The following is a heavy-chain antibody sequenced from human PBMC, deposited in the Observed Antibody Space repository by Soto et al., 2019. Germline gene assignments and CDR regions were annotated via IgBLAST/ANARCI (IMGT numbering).Heavy chain of an antibody. V-gene: IGHV4-39*01. J-gene: IGHJ6*02. CDR1: GGAISSSSYY. CDR2: IYYSGST. D-gene: IGHD3-3*01. CDR3: ARLTIFGTYYYYYGMDV. Sequence: SETLSLTCTVSGGAISSSSYYWCWIRQPPGKGLEWIGSIYYSGSTYYNPSLKSRVTISVDTSKNQFSLKLSSVTAADTAVYYCARLTIFGTYYYYYGMDVWGQGTTVTVSS.